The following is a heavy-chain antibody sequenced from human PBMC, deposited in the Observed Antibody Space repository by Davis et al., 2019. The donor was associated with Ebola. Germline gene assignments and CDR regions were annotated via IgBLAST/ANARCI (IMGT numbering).Heavy chain of an antibody. V-gene: IGHV3-53*01. D-gene: IGHD3-10*01. CDR3: AREGFGEFNF. Sequence: GESLKISCAASGFTVSSNYMSWVRQAPGKGLEWVSVIYSGGSTYYADSVKGRFTISRDNSKNTLYLQMNSLRAEDTAVYYCAREGFGEFNFWGKGTTVTVSS. CDR1: GFTVSSNY. J-gene: IGHJ6*04. CDR2: IYSGGST.